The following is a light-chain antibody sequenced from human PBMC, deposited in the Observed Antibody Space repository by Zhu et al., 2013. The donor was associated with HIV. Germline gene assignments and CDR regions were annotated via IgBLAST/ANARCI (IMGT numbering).Light chain of an antibody. V-gene: IGKV3-20*01. CDR2: GAS. CDR1: QSVSSSY. CDR3: QQYGSSPT. Sequence: EIVLTQSPATLSLSPGERATLSCRASQSVSSSYLAWYQQKPGQAPRLLIYGASSRATGIPDRFSGSGSGTDFTLTISRLEPEDFAVYYCQQYGSSPTFGQGPRW. J-gene: IGKJ1*01.